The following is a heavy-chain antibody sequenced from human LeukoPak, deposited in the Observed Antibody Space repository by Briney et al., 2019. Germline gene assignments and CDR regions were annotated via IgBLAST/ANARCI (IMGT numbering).Heavy chain of an antibody. J-gene: IGHJ3*02. CDR1: GFTVSSNY. V-gene: IGHV3-66*01. CDR3: ARAHGYYYDSSGYYDAFDI. Sequence: GGSLRLSCAASGFTVSSNYMSWVRQAPGKGLEWVSVIYSGGSTYYADSVKGRFTISRDNSKNTLYLQMNSLRAEDTAVYYGARAHGYYYDSSGYYDAFDIWGQGTMVTVSS. D-gene: IGHD3-22*01. CDR2: IYSGGST.